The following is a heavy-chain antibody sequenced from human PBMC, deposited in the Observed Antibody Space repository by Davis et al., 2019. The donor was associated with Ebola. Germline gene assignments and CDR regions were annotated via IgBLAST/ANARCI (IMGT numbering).Heavy chain of an antibody. V-gene: IGHV3-7*01. Sequence: PGGSLRLSCAASGFTFSSYSMNWVRQAPGKGLEWVANIKQRGSEINYVDSVKGRFTISRDNAKNSLYLQMNSLRGEDTAVYYCAREGREASGMDVWGQGTTVTVSS. J-gene: IGHJ6*02. CDR3: AREGREASGMDV. D-gene: IGHD1-26*01. CDR1: GFTFSSYS. CDR2: IKQRGSEI.